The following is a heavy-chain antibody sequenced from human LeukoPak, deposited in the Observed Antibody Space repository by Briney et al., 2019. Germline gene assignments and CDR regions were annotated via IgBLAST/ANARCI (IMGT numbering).Heavy chain of an antibody. V-gene: IGHV3-21*01. CDR1: GFTFSSYN. Sequence: KPGGSLRLSCAASGFTFSSYNMNWVRQAPGKGLEWVSSITSSSTYIYYADSVKGRFTISRDNAKNSLYLQMNSLRDEDPAVYYCARGVHRFDPWGQGTLVTVSS. CDR3: ARGVHRFDP. J-gene: IGHJ5*02. CDR2: ITSSSTYI. D-gene: IGHD6-6*01.